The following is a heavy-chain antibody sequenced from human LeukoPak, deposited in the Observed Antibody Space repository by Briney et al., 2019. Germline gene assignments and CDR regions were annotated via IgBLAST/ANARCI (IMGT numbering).Heavy chain of an antibody. J-gene: IGHJ5*02. CDR1: EFAFSTYN. V-gene: IGHV3-48*01. CDR2: ISTGSSTT. Sequence: GGSLRLSCAASEFAFSTYNMNWVRQAPGKGLEWVSYISTGSSTTYYADSVKGRFTISRDNSKNTLYLQMNSLRAEDTAVYYCARDAPSRRFDPWGQGTLVTVSS. CDR3: ARDAPSRRFDP.